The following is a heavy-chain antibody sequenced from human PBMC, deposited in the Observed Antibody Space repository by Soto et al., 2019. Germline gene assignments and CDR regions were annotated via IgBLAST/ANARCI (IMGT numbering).Heavy chain of an antibody. Sequence: QVQLVQSGAEVKKPGSSVKVSCKASGGTFSSYAISWVRQAPGQGLEWMGGILPIFGTANYAQKFQGSVTISAEKATSTAYMTLSSMRAEDTAVYYCARGTVTPIAAFDYWGQGTLVTVCS. V-gene: IGHV1-69*06. D-gene: IGHD4-17*01. CDR3: ARGTVTPIAAFDY. CDR2: ILPIFGTA. CDR1: GGTFSSYA. J-gene: IGHJ4*02.